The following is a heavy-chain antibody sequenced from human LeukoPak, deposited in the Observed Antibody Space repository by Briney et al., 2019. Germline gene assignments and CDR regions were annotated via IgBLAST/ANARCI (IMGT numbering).Heavy chain of an antibody. CDR3: ARVDEGRNGVTVGY. CDR1: GFTFSDYY. D-gene: IGHD2-8*01. J-gene: IGHJ4*02. CDR2: ISSSSGYT. Sequence: PGGSLRLSCAASGFTFSDYYMSWIRQAPGKGLEWVSYISSSSGYTNYADSVKGGFTISRDNAKNSLYLQMNSLRAEDTAVYYCARVDEGRNGVTVGYWGQGTLVTVSS. V-gene: IGHV3-11*06.